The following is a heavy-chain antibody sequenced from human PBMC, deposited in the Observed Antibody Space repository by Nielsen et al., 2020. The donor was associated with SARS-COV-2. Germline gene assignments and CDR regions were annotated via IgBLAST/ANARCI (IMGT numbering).Heavy chain of an antibody. CDR2: IIPILGIA. CDR3: ARDLFIVATISGMDV. J-gene: IGHJ6*02. D-gene: IGHD5-12*01. Sequence: SVKVSCKASGGTFSSYAISWVRQAPGQGLEWMGRIIPILGIANYAQKFQGRVTITADKSTSTAYMELGSLRSEDTAVYYCARDLFIVATISGMDVWGQGTTVTVSS. CDR1: GGTFSSYA. V-gene: IGHV1-69*04.